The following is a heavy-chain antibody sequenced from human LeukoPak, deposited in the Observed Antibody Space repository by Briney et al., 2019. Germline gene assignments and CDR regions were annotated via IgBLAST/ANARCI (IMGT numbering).Heavy chain of an antibody. CDR1: GFTFSSYS. V-gene: IGHV3-48*04. Sequence: GGSLRLSCAASGFTFSSYSMNWVRQSPVRGRGGISYIGRGSGAIFYAPSLQGRFTISRDNAKNSLYLQMNSLRAEDTAVYYCARGEKAAGDASEFAYWGQGILVTVSS. J-gene: IGHJ4*02. CDR2: IGRGSGAI. D-gene: IGHD6-13*01. CDR3: ARGEKAAGDASEFAY.